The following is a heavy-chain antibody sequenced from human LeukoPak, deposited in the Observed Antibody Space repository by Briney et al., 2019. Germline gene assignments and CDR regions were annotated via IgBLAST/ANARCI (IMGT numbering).Heavy chain of an antibody. D-gene: IGHD3-16*02. CDR1: GGSISSGGYY. V-gene: IGHV4-31*03. CDR3: ARAAYDYVWGSYRYNTLLDY. CDR2: IYYSGSP. Sequence: SETLSLTCTVSGGSISSGGYYWSWIRQHPGKGLEWIGYIYYSGSPYYNPSLKSRVTISVDTSKNQFSLKLSSVTAADTAVYYCARAAYDYVWGSYRYNTLLDYWGQGTLVTVSS. J-gene: IGHJ4*02.